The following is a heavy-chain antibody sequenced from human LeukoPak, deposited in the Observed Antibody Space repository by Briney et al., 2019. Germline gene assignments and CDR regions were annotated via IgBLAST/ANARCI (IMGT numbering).Heavy chain of an antibody. CDR1: GFTFSSYA. V-gene: IGHV3-23*01. CDR2: ISGSGGST. D-gene: IGHD2-15*01. Sequence: PGGSLRLSCAASGFTFSSYAMSWVRQAPGKGLEWVSAISGSGGSTYYADSVKGRFTISRDNSKNTLYLQMNSLRAEDTAVYYCAKDRGNCSGGSCYLSWFDPWGQGTLVTVSS. CDR3: AKDRGNCSGGSCYLSWFDP. J-gene: IGHJ5*02.